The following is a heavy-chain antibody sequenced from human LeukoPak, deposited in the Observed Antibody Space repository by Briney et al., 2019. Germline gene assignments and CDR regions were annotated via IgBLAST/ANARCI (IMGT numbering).Heavy chain of an antibody. V-gene: IGHV1-24*01. J-gene: IGHJ4*02. D-gene: IGHD3-3*01. CDR1: GHTLSELS. CDR2: CVPEHGET. Sequence: GASVKVSCKVSGHTLSELSMDWVRQAPGKGLEWVGNCVPEHGETRYGQKFQGRVTMTKDTSTDTAYMELSSLRSEDTAVFYCTMKLRFLEWLPPGDYWGQGSLVTVSS. CDR3: TMKLRFLEWLPPGDY.